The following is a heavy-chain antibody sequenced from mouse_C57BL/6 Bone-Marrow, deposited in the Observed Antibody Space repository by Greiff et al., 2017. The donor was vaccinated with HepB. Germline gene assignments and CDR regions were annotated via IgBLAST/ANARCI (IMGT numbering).Heavy chain of an antibody. CDR2: ISSGGSYT. CDR3: ARHATVVAHWYFDV. Sequence: EVHLVESGGDLVKPGGSLKLSCAASGFTFSSYGMSWVRQTPDKRLEWVATISSGGSYTYYPDSVKGRFTISRDNAKNTLYLQMSSLKSEDTAMYYCARHATVVAHWYFDVWGTGTTVTVSS. V-gene: IGHV5-6*01. J-gene: IGHJ1*03. D-gene: IGHD1-1*01. CDR1: GFTFSSYG.